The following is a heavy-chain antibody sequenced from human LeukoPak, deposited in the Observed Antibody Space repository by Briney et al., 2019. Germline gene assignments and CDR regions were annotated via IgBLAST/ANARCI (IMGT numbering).Heavy chain of an antibody. CDR3: AILSRDDYGDYVISWYFDY. D-gene: IGHD4-17*01. Sequence: GESLKISCKGSGYSFTSYWIGWVRQMPGKGLEWMGITHPGDSDTRYSPSFQGQVTISADKSISTAYLQWSSLKASDTAMYYCAILSRDDYGDYVISWYFDYWGQGTLVTVSS. CDR1: GYSFTSYW. V-gene: IGHV5-51*01. CDR2: THPGDSDT. J-gene: IGHJ4*02.